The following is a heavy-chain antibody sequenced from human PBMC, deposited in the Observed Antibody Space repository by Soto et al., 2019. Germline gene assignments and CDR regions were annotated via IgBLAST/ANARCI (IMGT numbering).Heavy chain of an antibody. D-gene: IGHD6-19*01. J-gene: IGHJ5*02. CDR3: ARDGRPSNVAGNNWFEH. V-gene: IGHV3-21*01. CDR1: GFTFSSYS. CDR2: ISSSSSYI. Sequence: RGSLRLSCAASGFTFSSYSMNWVRQAPGKGLEWVSSISSSSSYIYYADSVKGRFTISRDNAKNSLYLQMNSLRAEDTAVYYCARDGRPSNVAGNNWFEHWCQGTLVTVSS.